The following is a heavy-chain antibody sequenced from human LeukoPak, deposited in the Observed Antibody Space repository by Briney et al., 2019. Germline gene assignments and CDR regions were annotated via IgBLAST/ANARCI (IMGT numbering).Heavy chain of an antibody. Sequence: GGSLRLSCAASGFTFSSYGMHWVRQAPGKGLEWVAFIGYDGSNKYYADSVKGRFTISRDNSKNTPYLQMNSLRAEDTAVSYCAKGSQLWFSVEMATDSNFFDYWGQGTLVTVSS. D-gene: IGHD5-24*01. CDR3: AKGSQLWFSVEMATDSNFFDY. J-gene: IGHJ4*02. V-gene: IGHV3-30*02. CDR1: GFTFSSYG. CDR2: IGYDGSNK.